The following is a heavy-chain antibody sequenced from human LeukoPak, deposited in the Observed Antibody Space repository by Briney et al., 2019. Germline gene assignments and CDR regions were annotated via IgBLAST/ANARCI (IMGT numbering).Heavy chain of an antibody. J-gene: IGHJ4*02. CDR3: ARGRYYDFWSGLYYFDH. Sequence: SETLSLTCAVYGGSFSGYYWSWIRQPPGKGLEWIGEINHSGSTNYNPSLKSRVTISVDTSKNQFSLKLSSVTAADTAVYYCARGRYYDFWSGLYYFDHWGQGTLVTVSS. CDR1: GGSFSGYY. D-gene: IGHD3-3*01. V-gene: IGHV4-34*01. CDR2: INHSGST.